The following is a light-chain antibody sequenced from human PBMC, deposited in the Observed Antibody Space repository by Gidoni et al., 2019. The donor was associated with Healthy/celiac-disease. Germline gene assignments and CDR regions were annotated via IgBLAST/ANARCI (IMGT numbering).Light chain of an antibody. CDR1: KLGDKY. J-gene: IGLJ2*01. Sequence: SYELTQPLSVSVSPGQTASITCSGDKLGDKYPCWYQQKQGQSPVLVIYQDSKRPSGIPERFSGSNAGNTATLTISGTQAMDEADYYCQAWDSSVVFGGGTKLTV. CDR3: QAWDSSVV. V-gene: IGLV3-1*01. CDR2: QDS.